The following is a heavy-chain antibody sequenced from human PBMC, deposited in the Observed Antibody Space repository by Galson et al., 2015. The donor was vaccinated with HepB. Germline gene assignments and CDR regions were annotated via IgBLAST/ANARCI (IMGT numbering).Heavy chain of an antibody. CDR3: PRHILVAPSRALDI. V-gene: IGHV3-7*01. CDR2: INRDGSHK. J-gene: IGHJ3*02. Sequence: LRLSCAASGFTFSTYWMTWVRPAPGKGLEWGANINRDGSHKDYVDAMKGRVTVSRDNAKNSLFLQMNSLRAEDTGVYYCPRHILVAPSRALDIWAQGTIVPVSS. D-gene: IGHD2-2*01. CDR1: GFTFSTYW.